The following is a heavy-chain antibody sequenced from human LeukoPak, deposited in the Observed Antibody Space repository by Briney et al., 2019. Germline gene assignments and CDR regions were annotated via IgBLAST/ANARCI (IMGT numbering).Heavy chain of an antibody. V-gene: IGHV3-30*18. Sequence: GRSLRLSCAASGFTFSSYGMHWVRQAPGKGLEWVAVISFDGSNKYYADPVKGRFTISRDNSKNTLYPQMNSLRAEDTAVYYCAKSRYSSSWYIDYWGQGTLVTVSS. CDR1: GFTFSSYG. CDR2: ISFDGSNK. CDR3: AKSRYSSSWYIDY. J-gene: IGHJ4*02. D-gene: IGHD6-13*01.